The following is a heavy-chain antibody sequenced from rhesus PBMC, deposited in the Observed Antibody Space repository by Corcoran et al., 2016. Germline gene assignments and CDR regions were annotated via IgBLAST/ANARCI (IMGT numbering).Heavy chain of an antibody. CDR3: ARSLGSEYFEF. CDR2: NDSSGST. J-gene: IGHJ1*01. Sequence: QLQLQESGPGLVKPSETLSLTCAVSGGSISGYWWSWIRQPPGKGLEGSGRNDSSGSTAYNPSLKRRVTISRDTSKNQFSLKLSSVTAADTAVYYCARSLGSEYFEFWGQGALVTVSS. CDR1: GGSISGYW. V-gene: IGHV4-160*01.